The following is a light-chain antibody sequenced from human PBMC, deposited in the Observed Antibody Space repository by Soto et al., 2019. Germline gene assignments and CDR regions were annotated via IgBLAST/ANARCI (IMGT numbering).Light chain of an antibody. CDR2: DAS. V-gene: IGKV3-20*01. Sequence: EVVLTQSPGTLSLAPVERSTLSCRASQSVGSSYLAWYQQKPGQAPRLLIYDASSRATGIPDRFSGSGSGTDFTLTISRLEPEDFAVYFCQHCGISPHTCGQGTKVDIK. CDR3: QHCGISPHT. CDR1: QSVGSSY. J-gene: IGKJ1*01.